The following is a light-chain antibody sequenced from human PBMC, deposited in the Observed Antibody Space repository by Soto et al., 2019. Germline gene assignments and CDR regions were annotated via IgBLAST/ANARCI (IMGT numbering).Light chain of an antibody. CDR2: GAA. Sequence: EIVLTQSPGTLSLSPGERATLSCRASQSVSSSYLAWDQQKPGQAPRLLIYGAASRATGIPDRFSGSGSVTDFTLTISRLEPEDFAVYYCQQYNNWRTFGQGTKVDIK. CDR3: QQYNNWRT. J-gene: IGKJ1*01. CDR1: QSVSSSY. V-gene: IGKV3-20*01.